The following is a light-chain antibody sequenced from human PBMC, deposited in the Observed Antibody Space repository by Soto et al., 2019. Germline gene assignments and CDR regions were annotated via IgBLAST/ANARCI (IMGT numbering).Light chain of an antibody. V-gene: IGLV2-14*01. CDR3: LSYTSANTRV. J-gene: IGLJ3*02. Sequence: QSALTQPASVSASPGQSITISCTGTSSDVGGYKFVSWYQHHPGKAPKLMIYEVNNRPSGVSNRFSGFKSGNTASLTISGLQPEDEADYYCLSYTSANTRVFGGGTKLTV. CDR2: EVN. CDR1: SSDVGGYKF.